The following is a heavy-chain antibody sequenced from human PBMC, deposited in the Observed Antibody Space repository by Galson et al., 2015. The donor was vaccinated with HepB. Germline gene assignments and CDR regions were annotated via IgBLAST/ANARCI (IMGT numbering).Heavy chain of an antibody. J-gene: IGHJ4*02. CDR1: GYTLTELS. V-gene: IGHV1-24*01. Sequence: VKVSCKVSGYTLTELSMHWVRQAPGKGPEWMGGFDPEDGETIYAQKFQGRVTMTEDTSTDTAYMELSSLRSEDTAVYYCATDLQAGATSIYWGQGTLVTVSS. CDR2: FDPEDGET. CDR3: ATDLQAGATSIY. D-gene: IGHD1-26*01.